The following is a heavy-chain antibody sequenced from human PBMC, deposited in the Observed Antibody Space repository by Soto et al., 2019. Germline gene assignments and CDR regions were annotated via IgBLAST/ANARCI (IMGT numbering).Heavy chain of an antibody. CDR3: ARSPQYYDFWSGYSYYYYYYMDV. D-gene: IGHD3-3*01. Sequence: SETLSFTCTVSGGSISSYYWSWIRQPPGKGLEWIGYIYYSGSTNYNPSLKSRVTISVDTSKNQFSLKLSSVTAADTAVYYCARSPQYYDFWSGYSYYYYYYMDVWGKGTTVTVSS. V-gene: IGHV4-59*01. CDR1: GGSISSYY. CDR2: IYYSGST. J-gene: IGHJ6*03.